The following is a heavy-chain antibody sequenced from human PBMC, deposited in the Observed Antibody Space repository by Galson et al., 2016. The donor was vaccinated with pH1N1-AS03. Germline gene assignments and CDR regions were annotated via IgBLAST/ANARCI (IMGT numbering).Heavy chain of an antibody. CDR2: NRYYGSSE. V-gene: IGHV3-33*01. CDR3: VRGSGYYFDS. CDR1: GFTLRTYD. Sequence: SLRLSCAASGFTLRTYDMHWVRQAPGKGLEWVGINRYYGSSEYYGDSMKGRISISRDNSQNPISLQMNSLRVEDTAVYYCVRGSGYYFDSWGQGTLVIVSS. J-gene: IGHJ4*02. D-gene: IGHD3-3*01.